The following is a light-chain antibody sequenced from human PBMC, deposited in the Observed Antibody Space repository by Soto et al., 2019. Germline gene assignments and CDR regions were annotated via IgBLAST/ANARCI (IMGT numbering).Light chain of an antibody. CDR3: TTWDDSLNGPV. Sequence: QSVLTQPPSVSEAPRQRGTISCSGSSSNIGNNAVNWYQQLPGQAPKLLIYYDDLLSSGVSDRFSGSKSGTSASLAISGLQSEDEADYYCTTWDDSLNGPVFGGGTKLTVL. CDR1: SSNIGNNA. J-gene: IGLJ3*02. V-gene: IGLV1-36*01. CDR2: YDD.